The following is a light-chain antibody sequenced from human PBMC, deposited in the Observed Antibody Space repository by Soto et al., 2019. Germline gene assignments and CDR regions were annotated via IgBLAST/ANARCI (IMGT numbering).Light chain of an antibody. CDR2: AAS. V-gene: IGKV1-39*01. J-gene: IGKJ1*01. Sequence: IQMTQCPSSLSASVGASLTITCRASQSISSYLNWYQQKPGKAPKLLIYAASSLQSGVPSRFSGSGSGTDFTLTISSLQPEDFATYYCQQSFSTPPRFGQGTKVDIK. CDR1: QSISSY. CDR3: QQSFSTPPR.